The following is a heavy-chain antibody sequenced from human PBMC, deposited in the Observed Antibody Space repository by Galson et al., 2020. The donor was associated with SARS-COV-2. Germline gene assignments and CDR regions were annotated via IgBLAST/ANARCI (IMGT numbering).Heavy chain of an antibody. J-gene: IGHJ5*02. D-gene: IGHD3-16*02. CDR2: IYYSGST. V-gene: IGHV4-59*01. CDR3: ARGVIDRTGSAFDP. Sequence: SETLSLTCTVSGGSISSYYWSWIRQPPGKGLEWIGYIYYSGSTNYNPSLKSRVTISVDTSKNQFSLKLSSVTAADTAVYYCARGVIDRTGSAFDPWGQGTLVTVSS. CDR1: GGSISSYY.